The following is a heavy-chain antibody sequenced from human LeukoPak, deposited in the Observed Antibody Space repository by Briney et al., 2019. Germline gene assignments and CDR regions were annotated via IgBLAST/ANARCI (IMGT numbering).Heavy chain of an antibody. CDR1: GYTFTNYG. V-gene: IGHV1-18*01. J-gene: IGHJ4*02. Sequence: ASVKVSCKASGYTFTNYGISWVRQGPGQGLEWMGWISAYNGNTNYVQKLQGRVTMTTDTSTSTAYMELRSLRSDDTAVYYCARVKQLDEDYGDYPHYFDYWGQGTLVTVSS. D-gene: IGHD4-17*01. CDR3: ARVKQLDEDYGDYPHYFDY. CDR2: ISAYNGNT.